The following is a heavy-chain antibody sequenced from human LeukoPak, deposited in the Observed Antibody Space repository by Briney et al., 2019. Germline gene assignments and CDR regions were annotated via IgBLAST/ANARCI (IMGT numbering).Heavy chain of an antibody. V-gene: IGHV3-23*01. CDR1: GFTFGDYA. CDR2: ISGSGGST. Sequence: GGSLRLSCTASGFTFGDYAMSWVRQAPGKGLEWVSTISGSGGSTYYADSVKGRFTISRDNSKNTLYLQMNSLRAEDTAVYYCAYGDYDCWGQGTLVTVSS. D-gene: IGHD4-17*01. J-gene: IGHJ4*02. CDR3: AYGDYDC.